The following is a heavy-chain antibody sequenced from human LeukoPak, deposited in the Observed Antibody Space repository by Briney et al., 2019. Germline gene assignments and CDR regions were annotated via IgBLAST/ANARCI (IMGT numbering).Heavy chain of an antibody. CDR1: GGSFSGYY. Sequence: PSETLSLTCALYGGSFSGYYWSWIRQPPGKGLQWIGEINHSGSTNYNPSLKSRVTISVDTSKNRFSLKLSSVTAADTAVYYCASPPYSSSWTAPRYFDYWGQGTLVTVSS. CDR2: INHSGST. V-gene: IGHV4-34*01. CDR3: ASPPYSSSWTAPRYFDY. J-gene: IGHJ4*02. D-gene: IGHD6-13*01.